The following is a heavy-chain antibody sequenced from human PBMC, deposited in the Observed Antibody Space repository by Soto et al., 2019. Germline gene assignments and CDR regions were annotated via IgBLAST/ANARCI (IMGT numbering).Heavy chain of an antibody. J-gene: IGHJ4*02. V-gene: IGHV4-39*01. D-gene: IGHD3-3*01. CDR1: GGSISSSSYY. Sequence: QLQLQESGPGLVKPSETLSLTCTVSGGSISSSSYYWGWIRQPPGKGLEWIGSIYYSGSTYYNPSLKSRVTISVDTSKNQFSLKLSSVTAADTAVYYCATDTIFGVVTTSGYFDYWGQGTLVTVSS. CDR3: ATDTIFGVVTTSGYFDY. CDR2: IYYSGST.